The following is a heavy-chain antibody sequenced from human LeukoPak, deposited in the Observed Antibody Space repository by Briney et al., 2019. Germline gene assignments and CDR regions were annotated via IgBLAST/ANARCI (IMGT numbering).Heavy chain of an antibody. CDR1: GGSISTYY. CDR2: IYYSGST. Sequence: SETLSLTCTVSGGSISTYYWSWIRQPPGKGLEWIGFIYYSGSTYYNPSLESRVTISVDTSKNQFSLKLTSVTAADTAIYYRARRYDTSGPFFDYWGQGTLVTVSS. V-gene: IGHV4-59*01. CDR3: ARRYDTSGPFFDY. J-gene: IGHJ4*02. D-gene: IGHD3-22*01.